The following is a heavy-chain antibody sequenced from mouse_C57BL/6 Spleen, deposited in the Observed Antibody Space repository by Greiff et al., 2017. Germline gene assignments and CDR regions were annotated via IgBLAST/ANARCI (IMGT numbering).Heavy chain of an antibody. V-gene: IGHV1-53*01. D-gene: IGHD4-1*01. CDR2: INPSNGGT. Sequence: VQLQQPGTELVKPGASVKLSCKASGYTFTSYWMHWVKQRPGQGLEWIGNINPSNGGTNYNEKFKSKATLTVDKSSSTAYMQLSSLTSEDYAVDNCARRGLGREVIDYWGQGTTLTVSS. CDR1: GYTFTSYW. J-gene: IGHJ2*01. CDR3: ARRGLGREVIDY.